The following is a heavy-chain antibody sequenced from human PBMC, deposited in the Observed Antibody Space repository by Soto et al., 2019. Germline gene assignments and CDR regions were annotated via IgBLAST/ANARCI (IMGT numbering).Heavy chain of an antibody. CDR2: ISAAGDP. V-gene: IGHV3-13*05. CDR1: GFTFRNYD. CDR3: ARTDRDFYGLDV. Sequence: EVQLVETGGALVQPGGTLRLSCEAPGFTFRNYDMHWVRQGTGKRLEWVSGISAAGDPDYADSVERRFTISRENAQNSLFLQMLSLRVGDTPVYYRARTDRDFYGLDVRGQGTTVIGAS. J-gene: IGHJ6*02.